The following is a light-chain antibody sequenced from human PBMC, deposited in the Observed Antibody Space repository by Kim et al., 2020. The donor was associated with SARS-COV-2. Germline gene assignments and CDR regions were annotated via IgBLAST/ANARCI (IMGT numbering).Light chain of an antibody. CDR1: CLITSY. CDR3: NSRDSSGYHVV. V-gene: IGLV3-19*01. CDR2: GKN. J-gene: IGLJ2*01. Sequence: SSELTQDPAVSVALGQTVRITCQGDCLITSYASWYQQKPGQAPVLVFYGKNDRPSGIPDRFSGSTSLNTASLTITGAQAEDEADYYCNSRDSSGYHVVFGGGTQLTVL.